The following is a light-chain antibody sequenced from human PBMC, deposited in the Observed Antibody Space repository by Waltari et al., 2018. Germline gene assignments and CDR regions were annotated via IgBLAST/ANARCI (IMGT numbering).Light chain of an antibody. CDR3: QQTYSTLPFT. CDR1: QSISTF. CDR2: AAS. Sequence: DIQMNQSPSSLSASIGDRVTIPCRASQSISTFLNWYQQKPGKAPKLLIYAASSLPSGVPSRFSGSGSGTDFTLTITSLQPEDFATYYCQQTYSTLPFTFGPGTKVDIK. J-gene: IGKJ3*01. V-gene: IGKV1-39*01.